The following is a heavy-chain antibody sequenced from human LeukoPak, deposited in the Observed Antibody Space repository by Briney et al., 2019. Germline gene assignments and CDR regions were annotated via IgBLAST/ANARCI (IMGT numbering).Heavy chain of an antibody. D-gene: IGHD3-22*01. CDR1: GGTVSSYA. Sequence: SVKVSCKASGGTVSSYAISWVRQAPGQGLEWMGRIIPILGIANYAQKFQGRVTITAVRSTSTAYMELSSLRSEDTAVYYCAREPSSSGYFDSGWYFDLRGPGTLVTVSP. CDR2: IIPILGIA. CDR3: AREPSSSGYFDSGWYFDL. V-gene: IGHV1-69*04. J-gene: IGHJ2*01.